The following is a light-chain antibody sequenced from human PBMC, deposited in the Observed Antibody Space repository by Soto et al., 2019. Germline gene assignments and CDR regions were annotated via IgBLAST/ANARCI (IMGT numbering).Light chain of an antibody. CDR3: QQYNSWPQT. J-gene: IGKJ1*01. Sequence: EIVLTQSPGTLSLSPGERATLSCRSSQSVSSSYLAWYQQKPGQAPRLLIYGASTRATGVPARFSGSGSGTEFTLTISSLQSEDFAVYYCQQYNSWPQTFGQGTKVDI. CDR1: QSVSSSY. V-gene: IGKV3-15*01. CDR2: GAS.